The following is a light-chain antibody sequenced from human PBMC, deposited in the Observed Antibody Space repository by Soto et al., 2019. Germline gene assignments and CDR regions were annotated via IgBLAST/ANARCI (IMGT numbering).Light chain of an antibody. V-gene: IGKV3-15*01. CDR1: QSVSSN. Sequence: EIVLTQSPGTLSLSPVERATLSCRSSQSVSSNLAWHQQKPGQAPRILMYDASTRATGIPARFSGSGSGTEFTLTISSLQSEDFAVYYCQQYHNWPITFGQGTRLEIK. CDR2: DAS. J-gene: IGKJ5*01. CDR3: QQYHNWPIT.